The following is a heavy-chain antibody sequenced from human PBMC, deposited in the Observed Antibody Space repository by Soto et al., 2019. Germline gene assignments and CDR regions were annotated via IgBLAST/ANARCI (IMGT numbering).Heavy chain of an antibody. CDR3: ARGYMRLGYCSGGSCPDY. V-gene: IGHV1-8*01. CDR1: GYTFTSYD. J-gene: IGHJ4*02. D-gene: IGHD2-15*01. Sequence: ASVKVSCKASGYTFTSYDINWVRQATGQGLEWMGWMNPNSGNTGYAQKFQGRVTMTRNTSISTAYTELSSLRSEDTAVYYCARGYMRLGYCSGGSCPDYWGQGTLVTVSS. CDR2: MNPNSGNT.